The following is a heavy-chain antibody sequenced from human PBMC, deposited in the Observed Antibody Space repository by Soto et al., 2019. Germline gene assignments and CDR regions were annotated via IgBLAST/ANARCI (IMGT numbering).Heavy chain of an antibody. J-gene: IGHJ4*02. CDR2: IYYSGNT. CDR3: ARVRCGGTSCLRLEY. CDR1: GGSISSSGYY. D-gene: IGHD2-2*01. Sequence: QVQLQESGPGLVKPSQTLSLTCTVSGGSISSSGYYWSWIRQHPGKGLEWIGYIYYSGNTHYNPSLRSRVIMSLITSKNQFSLKLNSVSAADTAVYYCARVRCGGTSCLRLEYWGQGTLVTVSS. V-gene: IGHV4-31*03.